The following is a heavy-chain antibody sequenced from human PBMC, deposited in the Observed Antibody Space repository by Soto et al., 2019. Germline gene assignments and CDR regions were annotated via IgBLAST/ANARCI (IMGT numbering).Heavy chain of an antibody. CDR3: AKGLAYCGGDCYSHFDL. J-gene: IGHJ2*01. V-gene: IGHV3-30*18. CDR2: ISYDGSNK. D-gene: IGHD2-21*02. CDR1: GFTFSSYG. Sequence: QVQLVESGGGVVQPGRSLRLSCAASGFTFSSYGMHWVRQAPGKGLEWVAVISYDGSNKYYADSVKGRFTISRDNSKKPLYLQMNSVGAEDTAVYYCAKGLAYCGGDCYSHFDLWGRGTLVIVSS.